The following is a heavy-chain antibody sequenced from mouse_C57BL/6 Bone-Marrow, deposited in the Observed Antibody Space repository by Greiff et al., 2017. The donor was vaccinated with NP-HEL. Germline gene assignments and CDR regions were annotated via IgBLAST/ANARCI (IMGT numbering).Heavy chain of an antibody. D-gene: IGHD2-3*01. CDR1: GYTFTDYE. CDR3: TRGDGYYPDDY. J-gene: IGHJ2*01. V-gene: IGHV1-15*01. Sequence: QVQLQQSGAELVRPGASVTLSCKASGYTFTDYEMHWVKQTPVHGLEWIGAIDPETGGTAYNQKFKGKAILTADKSSSTAYMELRGLTSEDSAVYYCTRGDGYYPDDYWGQGTTLTVSS. CDR2: IDPETGGT.